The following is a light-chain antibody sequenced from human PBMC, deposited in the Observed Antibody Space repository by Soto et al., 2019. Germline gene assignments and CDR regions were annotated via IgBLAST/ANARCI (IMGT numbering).Light chain of an antibody. Sequence: EIVLTQSPATLSLSPGERVTLSCRTSQSVNSHLAWYQQNPGQAPRLLIYDASNRASGIPARFSGSGSGTDFTLTISSLEPEDFAVYYCQQRSSWPKVTFGQGTRLEIK. CDR2: DAS. J-gene: IGKJ5*01. CDR3: QQRSSWPKVT. V-gene: IGKV3-11*01. CDR1: QSVNSH.